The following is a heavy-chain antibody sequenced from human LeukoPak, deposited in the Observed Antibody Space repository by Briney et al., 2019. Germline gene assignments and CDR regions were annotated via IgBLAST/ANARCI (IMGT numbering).Heavy chain of an antibody. D-gene: IGHD4-17*01. J-gene: IGHJ4*02. CDR1: GRSNSSSSYL. CDR3: ARRRVNGDYFDY. V-gene: IGHV4-39*01. CDR2: IYYCRSS. Sequence: SETLSLTCTVSGRSNSSSSYLWGWIRQPRARGVEWSGSIYYCRSSYYNPSLKSRVTISVDSSNNQFSLKLSSVTAADTAVYYCARRRVNGDYFDYWGQGTLVTVSS.